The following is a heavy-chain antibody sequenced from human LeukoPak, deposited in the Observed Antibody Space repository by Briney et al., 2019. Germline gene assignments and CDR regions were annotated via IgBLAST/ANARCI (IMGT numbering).Heavy chain of an antibody. CDR2: VYTSGST. CDR1: GGSMNNYY. Sequence: SETLSLTCTVSGGSMNNYYWSWIRKPPGKGLEWIGYVYTSGSTLYNPSLNSRVTISIDTSRNHFSLRLTSVTAADTAVFYCARTTTGGYYYYYYMDVWGKGATVTVSS. J-gene: IGHJ6*03. V-gene: IGHV4-4*09. D-gene: IGHD1-26*01. CDR3: ARTTTGGYYYYYYMDV.